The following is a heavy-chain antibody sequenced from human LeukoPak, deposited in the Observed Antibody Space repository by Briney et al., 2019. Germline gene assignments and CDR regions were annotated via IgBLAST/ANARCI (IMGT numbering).Heavy chain of an antibody. V-gene: IGHV3-7*01. D-gene: IGHD4-17*01. CDR2: IKQDGSEK. J-gene: IGHJ6*03. CDR3: ARDVYGDYGGDYYYYMDV. CDR1: GFTFSSYW. Sequence: GGSLRLSCTASGFTFSSYWMSWVHQAPGKGLEWVANIKQDGSEKYYVDSVKGRFTMSRDNAKNSLYLQMNSLRAEDTAVYYCARDVYGDYGGDYYYYMDVWGKGTKVTVSS.